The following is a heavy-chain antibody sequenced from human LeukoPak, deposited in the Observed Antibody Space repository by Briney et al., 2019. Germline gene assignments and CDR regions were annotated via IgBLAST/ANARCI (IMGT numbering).Heavy chain of an antibody. V-gene: IGHV1-18*01. CDR2: ISAYNGNT. J-gene: IGHJ3*02. CDR1: GYTFTSYG. D-gene: IGHD3-3*01. Sequence: ASVKVSCRASGYTFTSYGINWVRQAPGQGLEWMGWISAYNGNTNYAQNLQGRVTMTTDTSTSTAYMELSRLRSDDTAVYYCARGPQRNVLRFLEWLFGGAFDIWGQGTMVTVSS. CDR3: ARGPQRNVLRFLEWLFGGAFDI.